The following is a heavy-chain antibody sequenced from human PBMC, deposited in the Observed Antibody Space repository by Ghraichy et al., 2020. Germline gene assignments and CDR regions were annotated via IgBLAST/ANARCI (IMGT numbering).Heavy chain of an antibody. J-gene: IGHJ4*02. CDR3: AKLPAVTMIVVVHFDY. Sequence: GGSLRLSCAASGFTFSSYAMSWVRQAPGKGLEWVSAISGSGGSTYYADSVKGRFTISRDNSKNTLYLQMNSLRAEDTAVYYCAKLPAVTMIVVVHFDYWGQGTLVTVSS. V-gene: IGHV3-23*01. D-gene: IGHD3-22*01. CDR1: GFTFSSYA. CDR2: ISGSGGST.